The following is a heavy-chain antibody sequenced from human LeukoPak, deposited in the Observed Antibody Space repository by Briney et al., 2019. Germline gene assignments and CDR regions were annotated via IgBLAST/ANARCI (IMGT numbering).Heavy chain of an antibody. CDR1: GFTFSTYA. D-gene: IGHD6-19*01. J-gene: IGHJ4*02. Sequence: GGSLRLSCATSGFTFSTYAMSWVRQAPGKGLEWVSAISGSGGSTYYADSVKGRFTISRDNSKNTLYLQMNSLRAEDTAVYYCAKEYTSGWVPFDYWGQGTLVTVSS. CDR2: ISGSGGST. V-gene: IGHV3-23*01. CDR3: AKEYTSGWVPFDY.